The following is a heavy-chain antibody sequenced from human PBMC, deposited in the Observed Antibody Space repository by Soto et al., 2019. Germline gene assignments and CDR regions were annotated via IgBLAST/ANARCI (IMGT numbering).Heavy chain of an antibody. J-gene: IGHJ4*02. CDR2: YSGFT. D-gene: IGHD4-17*01. CDR1: GGSITTYQ. V-gene: IGHV4-59*01. CDR3: ARDYGDYCFFFDY. Sequence: SETLSLTCTVSGGSITTYQWSWIRQPPGKGLEWIGGYSGFTDYNPSLESRATISVDHSKNQFSLTLRSVTAADTAVYYCARDYGDYCFFFDYWGQGALVTVSS.